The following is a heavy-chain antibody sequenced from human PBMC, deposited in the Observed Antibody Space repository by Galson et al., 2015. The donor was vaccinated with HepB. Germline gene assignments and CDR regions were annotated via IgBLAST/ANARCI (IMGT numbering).Heavy chain of an antibody. J-gene: IGHJ4*02. CDR2: ISYDGSNK. Sequence: SLRLSCAASGFTFSSYAMHWVRQAPGKGLEWVAAISYDGSNKYYADSVKGLFTISRDNSKNTLYLQMNSLRAEDTAVYYCARDQYDFWSGYGGGYFDYWGQGTLVTVSS. CDR3: ARDQYDFWSGYGGGYFDY. V-gene: IGHV3-30-3*01. D-gene: IGHD3-3*01. CDR1: GFTFSSYA.